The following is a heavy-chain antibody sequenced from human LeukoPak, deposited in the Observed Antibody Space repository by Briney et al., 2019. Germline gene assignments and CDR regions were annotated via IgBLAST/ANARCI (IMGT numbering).Heavy chain of an antibody. J-gene: IGHJ5*02. CDR2: IKPDGSEK. CDR3: ARSPSHGEFDP. D-gene: IGHD3-10*01. Sequence: GSLRLSCAASGFTFSTYWMGWVRQAPGKGLEWVAKIKPDGSEKDHVDSVKGRFTISRDNAKNSLYLQMNSLRAEDTAVYYCARSPSHGEFDPWGQGTLVTVSS. CDR1: GFTFSTYW. V-gene: IGHV3-7*01.